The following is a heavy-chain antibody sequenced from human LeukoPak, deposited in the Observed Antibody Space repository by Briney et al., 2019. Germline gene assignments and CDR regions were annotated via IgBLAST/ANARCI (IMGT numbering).Heavy chain of an antibody. CDR2: ISVHRGNT. Sequence: GASVKVSCKASGYIFTNFAINWVRQAPGQGLEWMGWISVHRGNTNYAQKLQDRVIMTTDTSTTTAYMELRSLTSDDTALYYCARNGSGKAGAFDIWGQGTMVTVSS. D-gene: IGHD1-26*01. CDR1: GYIFTNFA. J-gene: IGHJ3*02. V-gene: IGHV1-18*01. CDR3: ARNGSGKAGAFDI.